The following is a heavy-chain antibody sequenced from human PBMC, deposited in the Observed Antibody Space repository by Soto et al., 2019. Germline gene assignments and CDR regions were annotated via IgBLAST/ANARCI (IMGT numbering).Heavy chain of an antibody. CDR2: ISYDSTKT. J-gene: IGHJ6*02. CDR1: GFTFNSYG. CDR3: ARTRSAWSDFHYYSLDV. V-gene: IGHV3-30*03. Sequence: GGSLRLSCAASGFTFNSYGMHWVRQGPGNGLEWVAFISYDSTKTYYADSVKGRFTISRDNSNSTLYVQMNSLTGEDTAVYYCARTRSAWSDFHYYSLDVWGQGTTVTVSS. D-gene: IGHD1-26*01.